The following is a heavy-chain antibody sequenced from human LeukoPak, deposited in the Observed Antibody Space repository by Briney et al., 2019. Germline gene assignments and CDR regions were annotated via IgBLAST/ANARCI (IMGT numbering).Heavy chain of an antibody. CDR2: IIPAFNSP. Sequence: SVKVSCKASGGTFSSYAISWVRQAPGQGLEWMGGIIPAFNSPNYAQKLQGRVTFTADEPTSTVYMELSSLRSEDTAVYYCARLQRSSLDPDYYYMDVWGNGTTVIVSS. V-gene: IGHV1-69*13. CDR1: GGTFSSYA. CDR3: ARLQRSSLDPDYYYMDV. D-gene: IGHD6-6*01. J-gene: IGHJ6*03.